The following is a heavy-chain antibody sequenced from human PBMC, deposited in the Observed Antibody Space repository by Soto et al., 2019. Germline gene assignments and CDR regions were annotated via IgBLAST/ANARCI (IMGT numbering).Heavy chain of an antibody. J-gene: IGHJ4*02. CDR3: ARDWETSATGLIGS. Sequence: GGSLRLSCVASGFTFSSYALHWVRQAPGKGLEWVAVTSYDGSNKYYADSVEGRFTVSRDNSKNTLYLQTSSLTTEDTAMYYCARDWETSATGLIGSWGQGTLVTVS. CDR2: TSYDGSNK. V-gene: IGHV3-30-3*01. CDR1: GFTFSSYA. D-gene: IGHD3-9*01.